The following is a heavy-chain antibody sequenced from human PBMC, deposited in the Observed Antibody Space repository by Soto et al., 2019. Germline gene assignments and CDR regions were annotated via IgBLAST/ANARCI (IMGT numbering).Heavy chain of an antibody. CDR2: ISTDGTNK. CDR3: VTGSSSIAGTVAS. CDR1: GFTFSDLS. V-gene: IGHV3-30-3*01. D-gene: IGHD1-7*01. J-gene: IGHJ4*02. Sequence: QVQLVESGGGVVQPGMSLRLSCAASGFTFSDLSMHWVRQAPGKGLDWVAAISTDGTNKHYADSVQGRFIISRDNSKNTLSLHMISLRVEDTAMYYCVTGSSSIAGTVASWGQGTLVTVSS.